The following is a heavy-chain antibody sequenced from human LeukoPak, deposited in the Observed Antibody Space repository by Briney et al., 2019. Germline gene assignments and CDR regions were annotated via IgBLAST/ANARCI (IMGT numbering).Heavy chain of an antibody. CDR1: GFTFSDAW. Sequence: GGSLRLSCAATGFTFSDAWMSWVRQAPGKGLEWVGRIKSISDGETTDHAAPVKCRFTISRDDSKNTLYLQMNSLKTEDTAVYYRTALQTPGYEHLFDYWGQGTLVTVSS. CDR2: IKSISDGETT. D-gene: IGHD3-9*01. J-gene: IGHJ4*02. V-gene: IGHV3-15*01. CDR3: TALQTPGYEHLFDY.